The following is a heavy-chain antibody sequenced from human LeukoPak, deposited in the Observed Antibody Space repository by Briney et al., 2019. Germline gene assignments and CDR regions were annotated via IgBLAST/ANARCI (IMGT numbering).Heavy chain of an antibody. D-gene: IGHD3-3*01. CDR1: GSTFSSYW. CDR2: IKQDGSEK. V-gene: IGHV3-7*01. CDR3: ARDNYDFWSGKDWFDP. J-gene: IGHJ5*02. Sequence: PGGSLRLSCAASGSTFSSYWMSWVRQAPGKGLEWVANIKQDGSEKYYVDSVKGRFTISRDNAKNSLYLQMNSLRAEDTAVYYCARDNYDFWSGKDWFDPWGQGTLVTVSS.